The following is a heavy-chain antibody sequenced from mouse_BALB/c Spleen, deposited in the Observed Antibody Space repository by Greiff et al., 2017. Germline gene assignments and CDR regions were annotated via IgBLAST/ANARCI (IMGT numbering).Heavy chain of an antibody. CDR1: GYAFTNYL. CDR2: INPGSGGT. CDR3: ARYWGEYYAMDY. Sequence: QVQLQQSGAELVRPGTSVKVSCKASGYAFTNYLIEWVKQRPGQGLEWIGVINPGSGGTNYNEKFKGKATLTADTSSSTAYMQLSSLTSEDSAIYYCARYWGEYYAMDYWGQGTSVTVSS. V-gene: IGHV1-54*01. J-gene: IGHJ4*01.